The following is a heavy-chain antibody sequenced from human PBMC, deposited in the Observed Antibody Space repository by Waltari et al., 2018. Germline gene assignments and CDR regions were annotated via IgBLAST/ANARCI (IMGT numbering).Heavy chain of an antibody. CDR1: GGTFRNYA. CDR2: IISILGRA. D-gene: IGHD4-4*01. CDR3: AGQDYSNDYYFYYDMDV. V-gene: IGHV1-69*04. Sequence: QVQLVQSGAEVKKPGSSWKVSCKAPGGTFRNYAMSWVRQAPGQGLEWMGRIISILGRANYAQKFQGRVTITADKSTSTAYMELSSLRSEDTAVYYCAGQDYSNDYYFYYDMDVWGQGTTVTVSS. J-gene: IGHJ6*02.